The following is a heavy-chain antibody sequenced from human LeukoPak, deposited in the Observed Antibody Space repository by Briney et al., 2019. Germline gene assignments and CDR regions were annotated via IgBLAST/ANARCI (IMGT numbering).Heavy chain of an antibody. D-gene: IGHD7-27*01. CDR1: GFTFSSYG. CDR2: LSGRGGRT. CDR3: AVRTGDLPYYFDY. Sequence: GGTLRLSCAASGFTFSSYGMGWVRQAPGKGLQWVSALSGRGGRTYYADSVKGRFTISRDNSKNTLHLQMNSLRADDTAVYYCAVRTGDLPYYFDYWGQGTLVTVSS. J-gene: IGHJ4*02. V-gene: IGHV3-23*01.